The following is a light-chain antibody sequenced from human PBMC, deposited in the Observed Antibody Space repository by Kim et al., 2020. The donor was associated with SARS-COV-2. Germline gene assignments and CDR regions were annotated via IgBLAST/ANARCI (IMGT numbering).Light chain of an antibody. CDR3: QQTYSTPPLT. CDR2: AAS. J-gene: IGKJ4*01. V-gene: IGKV1-39*01. Sequence: AVGGRGTITCRASKSRSNNLNMYQQKQGKAPELLIYAASSLQSGVPSRFSGSGSGTDFTLTISSLQPEDFATYYCQQTYSTPPLTFGGGTKVGIK. CDR1: KSRSNN.